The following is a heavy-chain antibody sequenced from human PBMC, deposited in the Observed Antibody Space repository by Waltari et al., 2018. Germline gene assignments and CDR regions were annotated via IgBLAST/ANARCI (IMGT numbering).Heavy chain of an antibody. CDR3: VKDEDDTSGYPS. Sequence: EVQLVESGGGLVQPGGSLRLSCSASGFTFRRYAMHWVRQAPGKGLEYVSAINSHGTKTYYADSVKGRFTISRDNSKNTLYLQMSSLRTEDTAVYYCVKDEDDTSGYPSWGQGTLVTVSS. D-gene: IGHD3-22*01. CDR2: INSHGTKT. J-gene: IGHJ5*02. V-gene: IGHV3-64D*06. CDR1: GFTFRRYA.